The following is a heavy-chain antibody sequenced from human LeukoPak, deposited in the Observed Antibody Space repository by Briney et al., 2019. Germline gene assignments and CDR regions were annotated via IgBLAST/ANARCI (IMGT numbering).Heavy chain of an antibody. V-gene: IGHV3-20*04. CDR3: ARVSPAFSSSWSYGGSYFDH. CDR2: INWNGGST. Sequence: GGSLRLSCAASGFTFDDYGMSWVRQAPGKGLEWVSGINWNGGSTGYADSVKGRFTISRDNAKNSLYLQMNSLRAEDTALYYCARVSPAFSSSWSYGGSYFDHWGQGTLVTVSS. J-gene: IGHJ4*02. CDR1: GFTFDDYG. D-gene: IGHD6-13*01.